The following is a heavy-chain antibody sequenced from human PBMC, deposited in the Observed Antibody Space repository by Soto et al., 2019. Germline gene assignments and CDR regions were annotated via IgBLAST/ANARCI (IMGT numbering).Heavy chain of an antibody. J-gene: IGHJ4*02. CDR2: INSDGSIT. CDR1: GFTFSNHW. V-gene: IGHV3-74*01. Sequence: EVQLVESGGGLVQPGESLRLSCAASGFTFSNHWMHWVRQAPGKGLVWVSHINSDGSITNYADSVRGRFTISRDNAKNTLYLQMNSLRSEDTAVYYCARILYYDLLPGQDYWGQGTLVTVSS. D-gene: IGHD3-9*01. CDR3: ARILYYDLLPGQDY.